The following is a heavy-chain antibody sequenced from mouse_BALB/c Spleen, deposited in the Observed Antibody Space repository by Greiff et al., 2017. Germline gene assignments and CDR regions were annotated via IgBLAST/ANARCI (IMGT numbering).Heavy chain of an antibody. D-gene: IGHD3-1*01. V-gene: IGHV5-4*02. CDR2: ISDGGSYT. Sequence: DVMLVESGGGLVKPGGSLKLSCAASGFTFSDYYMYWVRQTPEKRLEWVATISDGGSYTYYPDSVKGRFTISRDNAKNNLYLQMSSLKSEDTAMYYCAREGYSAMDYWGQGTSVTVSS. CDR3: AREGYSAMDY. J-gene: IGHJ4*01. CDR1: GFTFSDYY.